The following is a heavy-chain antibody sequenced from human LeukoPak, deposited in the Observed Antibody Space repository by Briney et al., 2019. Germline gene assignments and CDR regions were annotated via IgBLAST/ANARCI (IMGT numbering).Heavy chain of an antibody. CDR3: AKDVRPGGGGMDV. CDR1: GFTFRNLA. J-gene: IGHJ6*02. V-gene: IGHV3-23*01. D-gene: IGHD3-10*02. Sequence: PGGSLRLSCAASGFTFRNLAMNWVRQAPGKGLEWVSTISDNGRSTHYADSVKRRFTISRDNPKNTLDLQMNSLKDEDTAIYYCAKDVRPGGGGMDVWGQGTTVTVSS. CDR2: ISDNGRST.